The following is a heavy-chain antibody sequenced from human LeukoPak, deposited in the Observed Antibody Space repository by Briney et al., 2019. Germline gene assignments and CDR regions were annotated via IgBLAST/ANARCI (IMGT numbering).Heavy chain of an antibody. J-gene: IGHJ4*02. CDR1: GFTFSSYG. D-gene: IGHD3-3*01. V-gene: IGHV3-30*02. CDR2: IRYDGSNK. Sequence: GGSLRLSCAASGFTFSSYGMHWVRQAPGKGLEWVAFIRYDGSNKYYADSVKGRFTISRDNSKNTLYLQMNSLRAEDTAVYYCAKTPARAGIGVESGGNYFDYWGQGTLVTVSS. CDR3: AKTPARAGIGVESGGNYFDY.